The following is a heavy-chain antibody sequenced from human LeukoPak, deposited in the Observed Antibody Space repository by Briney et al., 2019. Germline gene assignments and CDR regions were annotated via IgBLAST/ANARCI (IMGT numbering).Heavy chain of an antibody. V-gene: IGHV3-48*03. CDR1: GFTFSYFE. J-gene: IGHJ4*02. Sequence: GGSLRLSCAASGFTFSYFEMNWVRQAPGKGLEWLSYISLSGSTIYYADSVKGRFTISRDNAKSSLYLQMNSLRAEDTAVYYCARRSSWYDFDYWGQGTLVTVSS. CDR3: ARRSSWYDFDY. CDR2: ISLSGSTI. D-gene: IGHD6-13*01.